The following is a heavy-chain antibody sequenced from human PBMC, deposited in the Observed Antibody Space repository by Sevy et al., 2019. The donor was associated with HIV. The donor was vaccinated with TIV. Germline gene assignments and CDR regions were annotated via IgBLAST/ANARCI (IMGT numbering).Heavy chain of an antibody. CDR2: IKQDGSEK. CDR3: ARDRAGYSSGWYLYYYYGMDV. D-gene: IGHD6-19*01. J-gene: IGHJ6*02. Sequence: GGSLRLSCAASGFTFSSYWMSWVRQAPGKGLEWVANIKQDGSEKYYVDSVKGGFTISRDNAKNSLYLQMNSLRAEDTAVYYCARDRAGYSSGWYLYYYYGMDVWGQGTTVTVSS. CDR1: GFTFSSYW. V-gene: IGHV3-7*01.